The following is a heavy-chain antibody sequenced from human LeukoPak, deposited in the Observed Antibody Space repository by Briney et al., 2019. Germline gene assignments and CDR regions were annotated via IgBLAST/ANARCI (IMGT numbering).Heavy chain of an antibody. CDR2: ISSSSSYL. D-gene: IGHD6-19*01. J-gene: IGHJ4*02. CDR3: AKDAGPDSSGWYYY. CDR1: GFTFSSYS. Sequence: GSLRLSCAASGFTFSSYSMNWVRQAPGKGLEWVSSISSSSSYLYHADSVKGRFTISRDNSKNTLYLQMNSLRAEDTAVYYCAKDAGPDSSGWYYYWGQGTLVTVSS. V-gene: IGHV3-21*04.